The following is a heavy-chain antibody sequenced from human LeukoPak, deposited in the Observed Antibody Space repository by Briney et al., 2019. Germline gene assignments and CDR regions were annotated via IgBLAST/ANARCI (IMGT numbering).Heavy chain of an antibody. V-gene: IGHV3-74*01. CDR2: LNSDGTYT. CDR3: ARGERGYSYGYGDY. CDR1: EFTFSKYW. D-gene: IGHD5-18*01. Sequence: PGGSLRLSCAASEFTFSKYWMHWVRQAPGKGLVWVSRLNSDGTYTSYADSVKGRFTMSRDNAKNTLYPQMNSLRAEDTAVYYCARGERGYSYGYGDYWGQGTLVTVSS. J-gene: IGHJ4*02.